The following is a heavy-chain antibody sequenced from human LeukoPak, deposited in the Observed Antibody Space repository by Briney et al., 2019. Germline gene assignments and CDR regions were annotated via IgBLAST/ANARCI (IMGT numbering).Heavy chain of an antibody. CDR1: GFTFSNAW. CDR2: IKSKTDGGTT. V-gene: IGHV3-15*01. Sequence: PGGSLRLSCAASGFTFSNAWMSWVRQAPGKGLEWVGRIKSKTDGGTTDYAAPVKGRFTISRDDSKNTLYLQINSLKTEDTAVYYCTTGRQAYYYDSSGHLSPYFGWGQGTLVTVSS. J-gene: IGHJ4*02. CDR3: TTGRQAYYYDSSGHLSPYFG. D-gene: IGHD3-22*01.